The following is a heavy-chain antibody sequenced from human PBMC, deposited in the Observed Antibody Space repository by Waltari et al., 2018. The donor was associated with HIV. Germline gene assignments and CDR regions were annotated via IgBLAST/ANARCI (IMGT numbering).Heavy chain of an antibody. V-gene: IGHV3-53*01. CDR1: GFSVNRRS. Sequence: DVQLVESGGGVIQPWGSLRLSCVVSGFSVNRRSLSWVRQAPGKGLRWLSVIYGGSNKCYADSGKGRVTISTDSAKKTLSLQSKSLRVEDTAVYYCVRGGGNPALRRAAGYHYYGMDVWGQGTTVIASS. J-gene: IGHJ6*02. D-gene: IGHD2-15*01. CDR3: VRGGGNPALRRAAGYHYYGMDV. CDR2: IYGGSNK.